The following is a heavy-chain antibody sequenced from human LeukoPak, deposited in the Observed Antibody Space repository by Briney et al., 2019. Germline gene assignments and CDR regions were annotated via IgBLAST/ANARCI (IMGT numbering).Heavy chain of an antibody. J-gene: IGHJ4*02. D-gene: IGHD7-27*01. CDR2: ISGSGDNT. V-gene: IGHV3-23*01. CDR1: GFTFSTFA. CDR3: AKDPFHWGTIYFDY. Sequence: GGSLRLSCAASGFTFSTFAMIWVRQAPGKGLEWVSSISGSGDNTFYADSVKGRFTISRDNSKSTLYLQINSLRAEDTAVYYCAKDPFHWGTIYFDYWGQGTLVTVSS.